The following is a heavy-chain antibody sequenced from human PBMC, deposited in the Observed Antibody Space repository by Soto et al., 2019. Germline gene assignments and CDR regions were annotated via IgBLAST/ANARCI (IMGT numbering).Heavy chain of an antibody. CDR1: GGTFSSYA. V-gene: IGHV1-69*13. J-gene: IGHJ4*02. CDR3: ARTFYCSGGSCYSVRVGY. D-gene: IGHD2-15*01. CDR2: IIPIFGTA. Sequence: VASVKVSCKASGGTFSSYAISWVRQAPGQGXEWMGGIIPIFGTANYAQKFQGRVTITADESTSTAYMELSSLRSEDTAVYYCARTFYCSGGSCYSVRVGYWGQGTLVTVSS.